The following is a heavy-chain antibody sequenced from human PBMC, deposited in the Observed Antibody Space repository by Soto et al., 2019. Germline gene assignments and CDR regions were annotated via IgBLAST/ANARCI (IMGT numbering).Heavy chain of an antibody. J-gene: IGHJ4*02. D-gene: IGHD6-6*01. V-gene: IGHV4-34*01. Sequence: QVQLQQWGAGLLKPSETLSLTCAVDGGSFSGYYWSWIRQPPGKGLEWIGEINHSGSTNYNPSLKSRVTISVDTSKNQFPLKLSSVTAADTAVYYCTAGGRCSSSGFDYWGQGTLVTVSP. CDR2: INHSGST. CDR3: TAGGRCSSSGFDY. CDR1: GGSFSGYY.